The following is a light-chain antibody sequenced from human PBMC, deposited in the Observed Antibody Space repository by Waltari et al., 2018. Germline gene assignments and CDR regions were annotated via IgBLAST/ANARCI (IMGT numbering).Light chain of an antibody. Sequence: QSALTQPASASGSPGQSITISCTGTSSDVGAYTYVSWYQHHPGKAPKLLIYGVTARPSGVSNRFSGSKSGNTASLTISGLQTEDEADYYCSSYTSTTTIVFGGGTRLTVL. CDR2: GVT. CDR3: SSYTSTTTIV. V-gene: IGLV2-14*03. CDR1: SSDVGAYTY. J-gene: IGLJ2*01.